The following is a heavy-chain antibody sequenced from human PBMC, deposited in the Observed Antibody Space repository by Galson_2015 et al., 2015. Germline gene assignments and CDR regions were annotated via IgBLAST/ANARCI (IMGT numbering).Heavy chain of an antibody. CDR2: ISGSGSST. CDR3: ARKRSDNFYYGMDV. Sequence: SLRLSCAVSGSTFSMYAMNWVRQAPGKGLEWVSTISGSGSSTYYADSVKGRFTISRDNSKNTLYLQMNSLRAEDTAVFYCARKRSDNFYYGMDVWGQGTTVTVSS. V-gene: IGHV3-23*01. CDR1: GSTFSMYA. J-gene: IGHJ6*02. D-gene: IGHD5-24*01.